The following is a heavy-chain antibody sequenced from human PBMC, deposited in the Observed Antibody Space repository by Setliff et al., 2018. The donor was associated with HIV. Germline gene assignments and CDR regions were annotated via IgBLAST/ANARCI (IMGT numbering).Heavy chain of an antibody. D-gene: IGHD3-22*01. J-gene: IGHJ4*02. V-gene: IGHV4-31*03. CDR3: ARGLSFYDPGGFDY. Sequence: SETLSLTCTVSGGSISSGGYYWSWIRQHPGKGLEWIGYIYYSGRTYHNPSLKSRVTISVDTSQNQFSLKLTSVTAADTAVYYCARGLSFYDPGGFDYWGQGTLVTVSS. CDR1: GGSISSGGYY. CDR2: IYYSGRT.